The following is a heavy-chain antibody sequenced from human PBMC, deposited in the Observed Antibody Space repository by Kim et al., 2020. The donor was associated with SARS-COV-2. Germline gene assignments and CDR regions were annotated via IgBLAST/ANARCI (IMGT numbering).Heavy chain of an antibody. CDR1: GGSISSGGYY. CDR3: ARVGGITIIGVLVVDAFDI. V-gene: IGHV4-31*03. J-gene: IGHJ3*02. Sequence: SETLSLTCTVSGGSISSGGYYWSWIRQHPGKGLEWIGYIYYSGSTYYNPSLKSRVTISVDTSKNQFSLKLSSVTAADTAVYYCARVGGITIIGVLVVDAFDIWGQGTMVTVSS. D-gene: IGHD3-3*01. CDR2: IYYSGST.